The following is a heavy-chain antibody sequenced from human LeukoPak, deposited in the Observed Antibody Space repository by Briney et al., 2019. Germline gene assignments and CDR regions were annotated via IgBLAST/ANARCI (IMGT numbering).Heavy chain of an antibody. CDR3: ARAPSSYESGNGYPNLGWLDP. CDR2: FHRGRI. D-gene: IGHD5-24*01. V-gene: IGHV4-38-2*02. J-gene: IGHJ5*02. Sequence: PSETLSLTCKVCGYPLGLDYYWVWIRQAPGRGLQWIGGFHRGRIQYNSALKSRVTISIDSSKNQFSLRMWPVTAADTAFYFCARAPSSYESGNGYPNLGWLDPWGQGALVTVSS. CDR1: GYPLGLDYY.